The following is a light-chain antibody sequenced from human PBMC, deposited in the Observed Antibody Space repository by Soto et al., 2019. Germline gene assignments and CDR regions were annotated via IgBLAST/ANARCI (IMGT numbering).Light chain of an antibody. CDR2: GAS. CDR1: QSVSST. V-gene: IGKV3-15*01. Sequence: EIVMTQSPATLSVSPGERATLSCRASQSVSSTLAWYQQKPGQAPRLLIYGASTSATGILARFSGSGSGTESTPTNSSLQSQDVPVYYCQQYNNWSPYTFGQGTKLEIK. J-gene: IGKJ2*01. CDR3: QQYNNWSPYT.